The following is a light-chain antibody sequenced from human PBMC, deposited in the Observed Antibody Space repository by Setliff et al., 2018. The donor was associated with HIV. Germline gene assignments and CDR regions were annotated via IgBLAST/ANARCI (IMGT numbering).Light chain of an antibody. V-gene: IGLV2-14*03. CDR3: SSYTATTASYVV. CDR1: SSDIGGYNY. CDR2: DVT. Sequence: QSVLAQPASVSGSPGQSITLSCTGSSSDIGGYNYVSWYQQYPGKAPKLMIYDVTERPSGVSSRFSGSKSGNTASLTISGLQAEDEADYYCSSYTATTASYVVFGGGTKSPS. J-gene: IGLJ2*01.